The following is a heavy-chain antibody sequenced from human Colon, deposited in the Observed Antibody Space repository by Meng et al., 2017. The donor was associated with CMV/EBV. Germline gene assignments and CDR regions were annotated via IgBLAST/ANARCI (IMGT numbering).Heavy chain of an antibody. CDR2: VYYNGNT. V-gene: IGHV4-39*07. D-gene: IGHD2/OR15-2a*01. Sequence: SETLSLTCTVSGGSISTNSYYWSWIRQPPGKGLEWIGSVYYNGNTYHNPSLESRVTISRDTSKNQFSLKLSSVTAADTAVYYCASIPRGILIRLFDFWGQGTLVTVSS. CDR1: GGSISTNSYY. CDR3: ASIPRGILIRLFDF. J-gene: IGHJ4*02.